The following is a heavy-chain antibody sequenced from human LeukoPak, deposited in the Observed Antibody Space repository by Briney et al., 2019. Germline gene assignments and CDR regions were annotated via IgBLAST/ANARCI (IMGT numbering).Heavy chain of an antibody. V-gene: IGHV6-1*01. D-gene: IGHD3-10*01. CDR3: ARDINGFAQGGSGFDY. J-gene: IGHJ4*02. CDR2: TYYRSKWYN. CDR1: GDSVSSNSAA. Sequence: SPTLSRTCAISGDSVSSNSAAWNWIRQSPSRGLEWLGRTYYRSKWYNDYAVSVKCRITINPDTSKNQFSLLLNSVTPEDTAVYYCARDINGFAQGGSGFDYWGQGTLVTVSS.